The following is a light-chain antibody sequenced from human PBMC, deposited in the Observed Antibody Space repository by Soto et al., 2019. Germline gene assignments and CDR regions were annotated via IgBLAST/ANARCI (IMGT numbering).Light chain of an antibody. Sequence: QSALTQPASVSGSPGQSITISCTGNSSDVGSYNLVSWYQQHPGKAPKLMIYEVSKRPSGVSNRFSGSKSGNTASLTISGLQAEDEAVYYCCSYSGSSTFIFGGGTKVTVL. CDR1: SSDVGSYNL. CDR3: CSYSGSSTFI. J-gene: IGLJ2*01. CDR2: EVS. V-gene: IGLV2-23*02.